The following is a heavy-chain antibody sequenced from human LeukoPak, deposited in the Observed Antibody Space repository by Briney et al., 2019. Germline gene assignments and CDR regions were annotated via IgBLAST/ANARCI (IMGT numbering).Heavy chain of an antibody. V-gene: IGHV1-2*02. J-gene: IGHJ4*02. CDR2: INPNSGGT. Sequence: ASVKVSCKASGYTFTGYYMHWVRQAPGQGLEWMGWINPNSGGTNYAQKFQGRVTMTRDTSIGTAYMELRSLRSDDTAVYYCARDFKSSYYDSSGPTSNWGQGTLVTVSS. CDR1: GYTFTGYY. D-gene: IGHD3-22*01. CDR3: ARDFKSSYYDSSGPTSN.